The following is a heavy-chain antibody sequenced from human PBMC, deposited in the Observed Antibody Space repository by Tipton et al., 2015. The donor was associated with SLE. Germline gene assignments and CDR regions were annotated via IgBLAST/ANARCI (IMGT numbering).Heavy chain of an antibody. V-gene: IGHV4-34*12. D-gene: IGHD3-10*01. Sequence: TLSLTCAVYGESFNGYFWTWIRQPPGKGLEWIAEIIHSGVTNYNPSLRSRVTISVDMSKNQFSLKLSSVTAADTAVYYCARALSGGYYYYYMDVWGKGTTVTVSS. CDR1: GESFNGYF. J-gene: IGHJ6*03. CDR2: IIHSGVT. CDR3: ARALSGGYYYYYMDV.